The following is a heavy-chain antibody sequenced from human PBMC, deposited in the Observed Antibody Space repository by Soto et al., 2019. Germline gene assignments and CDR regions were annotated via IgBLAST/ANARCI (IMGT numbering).Heavy chain of an antibody. CDR3: ARVSGYYYDSSGITPDAFDF. CDR1: GNTFTSYG. CDR2: ISADNGNT. J-gene: IGHJ3*01. V-gene: IGHV1-18*01. D-gene: IGHD3-22*01. Sequence: XPGEASIKASGNTFTSYGNCLVRHAPGQGPEWVGWISADNGNTNYSQKLQVRVTMTTDTSTSTAYMELRSLRSDETAVYYCARVSGYYYDSSGITPDAFDFRGQGTMVTVS.